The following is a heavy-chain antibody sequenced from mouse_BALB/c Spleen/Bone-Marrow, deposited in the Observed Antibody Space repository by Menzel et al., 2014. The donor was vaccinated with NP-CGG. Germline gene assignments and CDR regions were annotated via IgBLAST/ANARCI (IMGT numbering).Heavy chain of an antibody. J-gene: IGHJ2*01. CDR1: GFTFTDYY. D-gene: IGHD6-2*01. Sequence: EVKLVESGGGLVQPGGSLRLSCATSGFTFTDYYMNWVRQPPGKALEWLGFIRNKANGYTTEYSASVKGRFTISRDNSQSILYLQMNTLRAEDSATYYCARDKGSLFFDYWGQGTTLTVSS. V-gene: IGHV7-3*02. CDR2: IRNKANGYTT. CDR3: ARDKGSLFFDY.